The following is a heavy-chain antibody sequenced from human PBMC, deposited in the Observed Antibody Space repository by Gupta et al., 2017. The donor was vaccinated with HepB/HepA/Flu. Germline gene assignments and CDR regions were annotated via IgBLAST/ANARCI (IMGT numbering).Heavy chain of an antibody. D-gene: IGHD5-24*01. CDR1: GDTVSSDNAA. V-gene: IGHV6-1*01. Sequence: QVQLQQSGPGLVKPSQTLSLSCAISGDTVSSDNAAWNWIRQSPSRGLEWLGRTFYRSKWYYNYATSVKGRISVSPDTSNNQYSLHLTSVTPEDTAVYYGARGHMSTNPYYVDFWGQGTLVTVSS. CDR3: ARGHMSTNPYYVDF. J-gene: IGHJ4*02. CDR2: TFYRSKWYY.